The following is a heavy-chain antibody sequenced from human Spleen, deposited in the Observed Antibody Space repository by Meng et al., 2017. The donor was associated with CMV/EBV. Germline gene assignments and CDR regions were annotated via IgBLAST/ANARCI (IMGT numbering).Heavy chain of an antibody. J-gene: IGHJ4*02. D-gene: IGHD5/OR15-5a*01. CDR3: ARETVDDNFPRYFDY. CDR1: GGSFSGYY. V-gene: IGHV4-34*01. Sequence: SETLSLTCAVYGGSFSGYYWSWIRQPPGKGLEWIGEINHSGSTNYNPSLKSRVTISVDTSKNQFSLKLTSVTAADTAVYYCARETVDDNFPRYFDYWGQGTLVTVSS. CDR2: INHSGST.